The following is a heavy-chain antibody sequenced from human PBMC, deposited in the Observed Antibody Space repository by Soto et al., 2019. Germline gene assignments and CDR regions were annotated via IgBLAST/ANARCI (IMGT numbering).Heavy chain of an antibody. J-gene: IGHJ4*02. Sequence: EVQLVESGGGLVKPGGSLRLSCAASGFTFSSYSMNWVRQAPGKGLEWVSSISSSSSYIYYADSVKGRFTISRDNAKNSLYLQMNSLRAEDTAVYYCARDITGYCSGGSCDYWGQGTLVTVSS. D-gene: IGHD2-15*01. V-gene: IGHV3-21*01. CDR2: ISSSSSYI. CDR3: ARDITGYCSGGSCDY. CDR1: GFTFSSYS.